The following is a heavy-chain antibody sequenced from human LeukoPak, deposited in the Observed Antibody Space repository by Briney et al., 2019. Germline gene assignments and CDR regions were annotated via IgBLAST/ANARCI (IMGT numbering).Heavy chain of an antibody. D-gene: IGHD5-12*01. CDR3: AKARSHSGYEPFDD. Sequence: GGSLRLSCAASGFTFSRDSMNWVRQAPGKGLEWVAFIWFDGTDKYYADSVKGRFTISRDNSKNTLYLQMNSLRPEDTAIYYCAKARSHSGYEPFDDWGQGTLVTVSS. J-gene: IGHJ4*02. V-gene: IGHV3-30*02. CDR1: GFTFSRDS. CDR2: IWFDGTDK.